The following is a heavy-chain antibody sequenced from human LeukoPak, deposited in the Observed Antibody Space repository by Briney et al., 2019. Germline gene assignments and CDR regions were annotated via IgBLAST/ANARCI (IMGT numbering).Heavy chain of an antibody. CDR1: GGSISSGDYY. CDR3: ARGFRYSTGWGYFDY. V-gene: IGHV3-66*01. CDR2: IYSGGTT. Sequence: PSETLSLTCTVSGGSISSGDYYWSWIRQAPGKGLEWISVIYSGGTTYYADSVKGRFTISRDNSKNTLYLQMDSLRAEDTAVYYCARGFRYSTGWGYFDYWGQGTLVTVSS. J-gene: IGHJ4*02. D-gene: IGHD6-19*01.